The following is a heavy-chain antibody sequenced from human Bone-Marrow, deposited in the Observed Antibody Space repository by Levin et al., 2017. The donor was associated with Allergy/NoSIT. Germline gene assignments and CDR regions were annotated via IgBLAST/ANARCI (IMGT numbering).Heavy chain of an antibody. Sequence: ASVKVSCKVSGDSLTELSIEWVRQAPGKGLEWMGGLDPEDGETKYAQSFQGRVTMTEDTSADTAYMELSSLRSDDTAVYFCATQGYRYDSSGYLDSFDIWGQGTRVTVSS. CDR3: ATQGYRYDSSGYLDSFDI. V-gene: IGHV1-24*01. D-gene: IGHD3-22*01. CDR1: GDSLTELS. J-gene: IGHJ3*02. CDR2: LDPEDGET.